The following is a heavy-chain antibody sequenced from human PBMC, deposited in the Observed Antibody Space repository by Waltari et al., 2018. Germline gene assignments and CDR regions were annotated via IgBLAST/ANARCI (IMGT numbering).Heavy chain of an antibody. J-gene: IGHJ6*03. Sequence: EVQLMESGGDLVQPGGSLRLSCAASGFSFEDYAMHWVRQAPGKGLEWVSFITWNAVNVSYADSVKGRFTISRDNTRKSLSLQMNSLRADDMALYYCARGGPTWNYYFHMDVWGKGTTVTVSS. CDR2: ITWNAVNV. CDR3: ARGGPTWNYYFHMDV. CDR1: GFSFEDYA. D-gene: IGHD3-3*01. V-gene: IGHV3-9*03.